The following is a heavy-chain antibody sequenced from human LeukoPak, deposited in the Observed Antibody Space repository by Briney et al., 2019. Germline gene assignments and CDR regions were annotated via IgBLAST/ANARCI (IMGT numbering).Heavy chain of an antibody. J-gene: IGHJ4*02. D-gene: IGHD1-14*01. CDR1: GGSISNGGYY. V-gene: IGHV4-31*11. CDR3: ARGGDRRGFDY. CDR2: IYDSGTT. Sequence: PSGTLSLTCAVSGGSISNGGYYWSWIRQHPGKGLEWIGYIYDSGTTYYNPALQSRVTISVDTSDNQFSLKLRSLTAADTAVYYCARGGDRRGFDYWGQGTLVTVSS.